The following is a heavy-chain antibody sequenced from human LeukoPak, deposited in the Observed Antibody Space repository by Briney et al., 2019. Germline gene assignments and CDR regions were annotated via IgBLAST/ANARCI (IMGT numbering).Heavy chain of an antibody. Sequence: GGSLRLSCTASGFTFGDYAMSWVRQAPGKGLEWVSSISSSSSYIYYADSVKGRFTISRDNAKNSLYLQMNSLRAEDTAVYYCAREHYDSSGYYYVGAFDIWGQGTMVTVSS. J-gene: IGHJ3*02. V-gene: IGHV3-21*01. CDR2: ISSSSSYI. CDR3: AREHYDSSGYYYVGAFDI. CDR1: GFTFGDYA. D-gene: IGHD3-22*01.